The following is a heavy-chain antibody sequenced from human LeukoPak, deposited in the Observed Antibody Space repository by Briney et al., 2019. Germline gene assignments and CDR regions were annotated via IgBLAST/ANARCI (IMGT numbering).Heavy chain of an antibody. J-gene: IGHJ4*02. D-gene: IGHD2-15*01. V-gene: IGHV4-59*01. CDR3: ARVGSGHFDY. CDR1: GGSTSSYY. Sequence: SETLSLTCTVSGGSTSSYYGSWIRQPPGKGLEWIGYVYYSGNTNYNPSLKSRVTISVDTSKNQFSLNLRSVTAADTAVYYCARVGSGHFDYWGQGTLVTVSS. CDR2: VYYSGNT.